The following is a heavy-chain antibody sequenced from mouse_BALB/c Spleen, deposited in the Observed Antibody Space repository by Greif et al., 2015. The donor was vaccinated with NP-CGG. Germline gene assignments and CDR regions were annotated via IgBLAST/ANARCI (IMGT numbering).Heavy chain of an antibody. CDR2: INPSNGGT. CDR1: GYTFTSYY. Sequence: QVHVKQSGAELVKPGASVKLSCKASGYTFTSYYMYWVKQRPGQGLEWIGGINPSNGGTNFNEKFKSKATLTVDKSSSTAYMQLSSLTSEDSAVYYCTRGGTRPGFAYWGQGTLVTVSA. D-gene: IGHD3-3*01. J-gene: IGHJ3*01. V-gene: IGHV1S81*02. CDR3: TRGGTRPGFAY.